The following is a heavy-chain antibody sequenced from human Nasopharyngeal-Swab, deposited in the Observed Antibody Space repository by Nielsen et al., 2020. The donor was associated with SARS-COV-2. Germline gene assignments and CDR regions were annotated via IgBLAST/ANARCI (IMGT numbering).Heavy chain of an antibody. CDR3: ARGLEDLGGDY. CDR2: ISSSGITI. V-gene: IGHV3-11*01. CDR1: GFTLSDYY. J-gene: IGHJ4*02. Sequence: GESLKISCAASGFTLSDYYMAWIRQAPGKGLEWLSYISSSGITIYYADSVKGRFTISRDNAKNSLFLQMNSLRVEDTAVYFCARGLEDLGGDYWGQGTLVTVSS. D-gene: IGHD3-10*01.